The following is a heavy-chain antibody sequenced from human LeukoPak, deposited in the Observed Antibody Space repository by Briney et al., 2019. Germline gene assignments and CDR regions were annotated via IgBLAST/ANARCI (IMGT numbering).Heavy chain of an antibody. Sequence: GGSLRLSCAASGYTFSRYWMHWFRQAPGKGLVWVSRINSDGISTGYADSVKGRFTVSRDNAKKTLYLQMNSLRAEDTAVYYCARDVGNFDYWGQGTLVTVSS. CDR1: GYTFSRYW. CDR2: INSDGIST. J-gene: IGHJ4*02. V-gene: IGHV3-74*01. CDR3: ARDVGNFDY.